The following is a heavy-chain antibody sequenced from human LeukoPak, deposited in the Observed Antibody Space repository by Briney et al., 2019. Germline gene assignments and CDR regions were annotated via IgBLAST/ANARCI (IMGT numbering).Heavy chain of an antibody. CDR1: GYTFTSHG. J-gene: IGHJ4*02. CDR2: ISANDGNT. Sequence: ASVTVSCKASGYTFTSHGISWVRQAPGQGLEWMGWISANDGNTDYPQKLQGRVTMTTDTSTSTAYMELRSLRSDDTAVYYCARESHVTREDYWGQGTLVTVSS. CDR3: ARESHVTREDY. D-gene: IGHD3-10*01. V-gene: IGHV1-18*01.